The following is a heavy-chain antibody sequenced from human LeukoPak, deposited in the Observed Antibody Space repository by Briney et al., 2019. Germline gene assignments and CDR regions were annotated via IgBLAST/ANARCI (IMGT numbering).Heavy chain of an antibody. D-gene: IGHD3-22*01. CDR1: RGSLSSYY. CDR3: ASTSPKYYYESSGYSSLFDN. Sequence: SETLSLTCTVSRGSLSSYYWSGLRQPPGKGLEGMGYIYYSGSTNYNPSLKSRVTISVDTSKNQFSLKLRSVTAADTALYYCASTSPKYYYESSGYSSLFDNWGQGTLVTVSS. J-gene: IGHJ4*02. V-gene: IGHV4-59*12. CDR2: IYYSGST.